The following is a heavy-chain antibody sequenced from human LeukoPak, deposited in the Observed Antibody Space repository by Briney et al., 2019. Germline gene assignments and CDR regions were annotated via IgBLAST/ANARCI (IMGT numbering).Heavy chain of an antibody. J-gene: IGHJ4*02. V-gene: IGHV1-2*02. CDR3: ARVWHDYVWGSYRPTTEYYFDY. Sequence: ASVKVSCKASGYTFTGYYMHWVRQAPGQGLEWMGWINPNSGGTNYAQKFQDRVTMTRDTSISTAYMELSRLRSDDTAVYYCARVWHDYVWGSYRPTTEYYFDYWGQGTLVTVSS. D-gene: IGHD3-16*02. CDR1: GYTFTGYY. CDR2: INPNSGGT.